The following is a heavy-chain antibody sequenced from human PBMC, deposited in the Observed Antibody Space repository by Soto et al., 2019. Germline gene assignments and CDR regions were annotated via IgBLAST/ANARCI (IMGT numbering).Heavy chain of an antibody. V-gene: IGHV1-18*01. Sequence: ASVKVSCKASGYSFTTYGISWVRQAPGQGLEWMGWISAYNGDTNYAQNFQGRVTMTTDTSMSIVYMELRSLRSDDTAVYYCARDGYCSGGTCYDPNLDSWGQGTLVTV. D-gene: IGHD2-15*01. CDR1: GYSFTTYG. CDR3: ARDGYCSGGTCYDPNLDS. CDR2: ISAYNGDT. J-gene: IGHJ4*02.